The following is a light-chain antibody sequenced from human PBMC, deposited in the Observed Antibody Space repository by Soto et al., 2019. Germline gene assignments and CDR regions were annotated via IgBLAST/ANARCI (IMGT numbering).Light chain of an antibody. CDR1: QNINGN. Sequence: EIVMTQSPATLSVSPGERATLSCRASQNINGNLAWYQRKPGQAPRLLMYATAVRATGTPARFSGSGSGTEFTLSISSLQSEEFEIYYCQQYENWYTFGQGTKLEIK. V-gene: IGKV3-15*01. J-gene: IGKJ2*01. CDR2: ATA. CDR3: QQYENWYT.